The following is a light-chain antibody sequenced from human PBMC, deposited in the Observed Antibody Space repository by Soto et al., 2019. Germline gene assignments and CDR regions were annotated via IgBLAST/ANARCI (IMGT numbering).Light chain of an antibody. V-gene: IGKV1-39*01. J-gene: IGKJ3*01. Sequence: DIPITQSPSSLSASVGERVPISCRASQSISSYLNWYQQKPGKAHKLLIYAASSLQSGVPSRFSGSGSGTDFTLTISSLQPEDFATYYCQKSDSTPPFTLGPGTKVDIK. CDR2: AAS. CDR3: QKSDSTPPFT. CDR1: QSISSY.